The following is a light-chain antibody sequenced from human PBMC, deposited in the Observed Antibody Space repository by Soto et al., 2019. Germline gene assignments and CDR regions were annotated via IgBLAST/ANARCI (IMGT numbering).Light chain of an antibody. Sequence: QSVPSQPPSASGTPGQKFTISCSGSSSNIGSNSVNWYWQLPGTAPKLLIYTNDQRPSGVPDRFSGSKSGTSASLAISGLQSEDEADYYSAAWENSLNADVFGSGTKVTVL. J-gene: IGLJ1*01. CDR3: AAWENSLNADV. CDR1: SSNIGSNS. V-gene: IGLV1-44*01. CDR2: TND.